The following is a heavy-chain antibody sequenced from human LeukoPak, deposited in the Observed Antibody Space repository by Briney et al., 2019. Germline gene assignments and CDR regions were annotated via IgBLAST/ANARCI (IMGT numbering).Heavy chain of an antibody. V-gene: IGHV3-21*01. J-gene: IGHJ4*02. Sequence: GGSLRLSCAASGFTFSSYSMNWVRQAPGKGLEWVSSISSSSSYIYYADSVKGRFTISRDNAKNSLYLQMNSLRAEDTAVYYCARGRTVFIVRGSLNYWGQGTLVTVSS. CDR2: ISSSSSYI. CDR3: ARGRTVFIVRGSLNY. D-gene: IGHD3-10*01. CDR1: GFTFSSYS.